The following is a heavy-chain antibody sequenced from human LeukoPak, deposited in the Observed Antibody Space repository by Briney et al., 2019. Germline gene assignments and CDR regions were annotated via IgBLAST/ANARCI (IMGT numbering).Heavy chain of an antibody. CDR1: GESLNYYY. D-gene: IGHD5-24*01. J-gene: IGHJ4*02. CDR3: ASGAWATRLNS. Sequence: SETLSLTCAVYGESLNYYYWSWIRQSPGKGLEWIGDIFDGKTINYNPSLKSRVTISAATSSQMFSLNLKSVTAADTAVYFCASGAWATRLNSWAQGALVIVSS. CDR2: IFDGKTI. V-gene: IGHV4-34*12.